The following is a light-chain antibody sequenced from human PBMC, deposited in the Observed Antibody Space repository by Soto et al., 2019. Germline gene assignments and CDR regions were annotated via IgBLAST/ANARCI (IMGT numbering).Light chain of an antibody. Sequence: DIQMTQSPSTLSASVGDRVTITCRASQSITNWLAWYQQKPGKAPKLLIYHASNLESGVPSRFSGSGSGTEFTLTISSLQPVDFATYYCQHYHSFPHTFGQGAKLEI. CDR2: HAS. CDR3: QHYHSFPHT. V-gene: IGKV1-5*01. J-gene: IGKJ2*01. CDR1: QSITNW.